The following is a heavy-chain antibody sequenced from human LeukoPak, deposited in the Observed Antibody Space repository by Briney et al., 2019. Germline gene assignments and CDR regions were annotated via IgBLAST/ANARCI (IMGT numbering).Heavy chain of an antibody. D-gene: IGHD4-11*01. CDR2: ISSSSSYI. CDR3: ARSTVTTGLAFDY. Sequence: GGSLRLSCAASGFTFSSDSMNWVRQAPGKGLEWASSISSSSSYIYYADSVKGRFTISRDNAKNSLYLQMNSLRAEDTAVYYCARSTVTTGLAFDYWGQGTLVTVSS. CDR1: GFTFSSDS. V-gene: IGHV3-21*01. J-gene: IGHJ4*02.